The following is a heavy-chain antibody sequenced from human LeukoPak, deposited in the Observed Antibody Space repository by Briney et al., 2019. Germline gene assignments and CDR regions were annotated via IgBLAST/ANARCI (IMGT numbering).Heavy chain of an antibody. V-gene: IGHV1-69*04. J-gene: IGHJ4*02. Sequence: ASVKVSCKASGGSFNNYAISWVRQAPGQGLEWMGRIIPIFGIANSAQKFQGRVTITADKSTNTAYMELSSLRSEDTAVYYCARVDGSPDYWGQGTLVTVSS. D-gene: IGHD2-15*01. CDR3: ARVDGSPDY. CDR2: IIPIFGIA. CDR1: GGSFNNYA.